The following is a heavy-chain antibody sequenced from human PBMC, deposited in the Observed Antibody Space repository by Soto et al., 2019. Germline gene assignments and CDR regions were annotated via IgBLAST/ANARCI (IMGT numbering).Heavy chain of an antibody. V-gene: IGHV3-33*01. CDR2: IWSDGSNK. Sequence: SGGGVVQPGRSLRLSCGASGFPFSVYGIHWVRQAPGKGLEWVAVIWSDGSNKYYGDSVKGRFTISRDNSQNTLYLQMNSLRAEDTAMYYCVRASGLFDLWGRGTLVTVSS. CDR1: GFPFSVYG. CDR3: VRASGLFDL. J-gene: IGHJ2*01.